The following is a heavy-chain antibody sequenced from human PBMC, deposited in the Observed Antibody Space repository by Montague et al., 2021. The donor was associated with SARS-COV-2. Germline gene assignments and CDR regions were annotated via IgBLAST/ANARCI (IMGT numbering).Heavy chain of an antibody. J-gene: IGHJ4*02. D-gene: IGHD5/OR15-5a*01. CDR3: ARRESPGSVFES. V-gene: IGHV4-59*01. CDR2: IYYSRHT. Sequence: SETLSLTCTVSGDSMRRYYWDWLRQPPGKGLEWIGSIYYSRHTTYNPSLKSRLTISVDSSRSHFSLNLESVTAADTAVYYCARRESPGSVFESWGQGTLVTVSS. CDR1: GDSMRRYY.